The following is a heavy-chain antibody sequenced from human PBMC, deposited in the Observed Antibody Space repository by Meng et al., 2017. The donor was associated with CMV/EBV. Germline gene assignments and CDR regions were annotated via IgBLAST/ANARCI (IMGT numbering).Heavy chain of an antibody. D-gene: IGHD3-10*01. Sequence: GGSLRLSCAASGFTFDDYAMHWVRQAPGKGLKWVSLISWDGGSTYYADSVKGRFTISRDNSKNSLYLQMNSLRAEDTALYYCAKDIAPWARGIDYWGQGTLVTVSS. CDR1: GFTFDDYA. J-gene: IGHJ4*02. CDR3: AKDIAPWARGIDY. V-gene: IGHV3-43D*03. CDR2: ISWDGGST.